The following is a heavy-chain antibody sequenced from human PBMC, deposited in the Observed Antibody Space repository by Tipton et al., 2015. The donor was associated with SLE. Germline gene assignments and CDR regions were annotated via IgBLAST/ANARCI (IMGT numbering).Heavy chain of an antibody. CDR2: INHSGST. CDR3: ARPNCTNGVCYTAGFDY. V-gene: IGHV4-34*01. Sequence: TLSLTCTVSGGSISGYYWSWIRQPPGKGLEWIGEINHSGSTNYNPSLKSRVTISVDTSKNQFSLKLSSVTAADTAVYYCARPNCTNGVCYTAGFDYWGQGTLVTVSS. CDR1: GGSISGYY. J-gene: IGHJ4*02. D-gene: IGHD2-8*01.